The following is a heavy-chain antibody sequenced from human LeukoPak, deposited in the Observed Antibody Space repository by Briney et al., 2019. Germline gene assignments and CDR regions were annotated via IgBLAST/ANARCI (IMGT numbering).Heavy chain of an antibody. CDR2: ISGSGGST. Sequence: GGSLRLSCAASGFTFSSYGMSWVRQAPGKGLEWVSAISGSGGSTYYADSVKGRFTISRDNSKNTLYLQMNSLRAEDTAVYYCARASRYCGGDCYSNDAFDIWGQGTMVTVSS. D-gene: IGHD2-21*02. V-gene: IGHV3-23*01. CDR1: GFTFSSYG. CDR3: ARASRYCGGDCYSNDAFDI. J-gene: IGHJ3*02.